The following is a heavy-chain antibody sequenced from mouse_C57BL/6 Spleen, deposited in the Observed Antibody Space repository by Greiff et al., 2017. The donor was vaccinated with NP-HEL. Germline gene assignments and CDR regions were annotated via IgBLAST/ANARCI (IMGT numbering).Heavy chain of an antibody. V-gene: IGHV1-55*01. Sequence: VQLQQPGAELVKPGASVKMSCKASGYTFTSYWITWVKQRPGQGLEWIGDIYPGSGSTNYNEKFKSKATLTVDTSSSTAYMQLSSLTSEDSAVYYCARGAYYSNYEAMDYWGQGTSVTVSS. D-gene: IGHD2-5*01. CDR3: ARGAYYSNYEAMDY. CDR2: IYPGSGST. CDR1: GYTFTSYW. J-gene: IGHJ4*01.